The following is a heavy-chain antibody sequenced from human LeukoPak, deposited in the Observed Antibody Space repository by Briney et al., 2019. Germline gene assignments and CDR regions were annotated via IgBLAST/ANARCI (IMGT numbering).Heavy chain of an antibody. CDR1: GGSISSSSYY. D-gene: IGHD1-7*01. CDR2: IYYSGST. Sequence: SETLSLTCTVSGGSISSSSYYWGWIRQPPGKGLEWIGSIYYSGSTYYNPSLKSRVTISVDTSKNQFSLKLSSVTAADTAVYYCARRAGTTVYWGQGTLVTVSS. J-gene: IGHJ4*02. CDR3: ARRAGTTVY. V-gene: IGHV4-39*01.